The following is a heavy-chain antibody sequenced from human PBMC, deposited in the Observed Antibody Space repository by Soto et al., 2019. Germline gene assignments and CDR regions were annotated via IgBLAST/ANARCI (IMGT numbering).Heavy chain of an antibody. CDR3: TSGRDASKTGY. V-gene: IGHV4-31*03. CDR2: IHYSGST. D-gene: IGHD7-27*01. J-gene: IGHJ4*02. CDR1: GASISSGGHN. Sequence: QVQLQEPGPGLVEPSQTLSLTCTVSGASISSGGHNWSWIRQHPGKGLEWIGFIHYSGSTSYNPSLESRVDISVDTSRNQFSLRLSSVTAADTAVYYCTSGRDASKTGYWGQGTLVTVSS.